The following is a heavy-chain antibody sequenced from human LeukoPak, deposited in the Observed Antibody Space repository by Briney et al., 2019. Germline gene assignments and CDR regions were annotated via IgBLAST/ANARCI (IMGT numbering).Heavy chain of an antibody. CDR1: GFTFSSYA. V-gene: IGHV3-9*01. CDR2: ISWNSGSI. Sequence: SGGSLRLSCAASGFTFSSYAMGWVRQAPGKGLEWVSGISWNSGSIGYADSVKGRFTISRDNAKNSLYLQMNSLRAEDTALYYCAKVHRRNWFDPWGQGTLVTVSS. J-gene: IGHJ5*02. CDR3: AKVHRRNWFDP.